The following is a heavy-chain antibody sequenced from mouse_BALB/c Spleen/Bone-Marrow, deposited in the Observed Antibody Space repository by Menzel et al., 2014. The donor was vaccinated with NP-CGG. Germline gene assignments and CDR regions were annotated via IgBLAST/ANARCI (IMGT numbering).Heavy chain of an antibody. CDR3: ARVNPWYFDV. Sequence: DVKLVESGAELVKPGASVKLSCTASGFNIKDTYIHWVMQRPEQGLAWIGRIDPASGDTKFDPKFQGKATITADTSSNXAXXQVTSLTSEDTAVYYCARVNPWYFDVWGAGTTVTVSS. CDR2: IDPASGDT. V-gene: IGHV14-3*02. CDR1: GFNIKDTY. J-gene: IGHJ1*01. D-gene: IGHD2-2*01.